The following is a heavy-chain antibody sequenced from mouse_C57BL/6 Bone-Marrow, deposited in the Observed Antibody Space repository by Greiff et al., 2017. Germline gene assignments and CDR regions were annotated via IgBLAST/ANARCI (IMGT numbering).Heavy chain of an antibody. CDR3: ARSGYYGSSYNPFAY. V-gene: IGHV1-53*01. CDR1: GYTFTSYW. J-gene: IGHJ3*01. D-gene: IGHD1-1*01. CDR2: INPSNGGT. Sequence: QVQLQQPGTELVKPGASVKLSCKASGYTFTSYWMHWVMQRPGQGLEWIGNINPSNGGTNYNEKFKSKATLTVDKSSSTAYMQLSSLTSEDSAVYYCARSGYYGSSYNPFAYWGQGTLVTVSA.